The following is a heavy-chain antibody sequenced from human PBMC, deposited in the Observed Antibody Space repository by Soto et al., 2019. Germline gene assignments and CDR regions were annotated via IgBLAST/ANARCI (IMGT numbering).Heavy chain of an antibody. Sequence: ASVKVSCKASGGTFSSYAVSWVRQAPGQGLEWMGGIIPIFGTANYAQKFQGRVTITADESTSTAYMELSSLRSEDTAVYYCARVIGYYDSSGYYYDAFDIWGQGTMITVSS. V-gene: IGHV1-69*13. CDR1: GGTFSSYA. J-gene: IGHJ3*02. CDR3: ARVIGYYDSSGYYYDAFDI. D-gene: IGHD3-22*01. CDR2: IIPIFGTA.